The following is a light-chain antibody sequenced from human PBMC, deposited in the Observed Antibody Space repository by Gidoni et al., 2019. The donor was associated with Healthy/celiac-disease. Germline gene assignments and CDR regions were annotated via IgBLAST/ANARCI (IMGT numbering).Light chain of an antibody. CDR3: NSRDSSGNVV. CDR1: SLRSYY. V-gene: IGLV3-19*01. J-gene: IGLJ2*01. CDR2: GKN. Sequence: SELTQDPAVSVALGQTVRITCQGDSLRSYYASWYQQKPGQAPVLVIYGKNNRPSGIPDRFSGSSSGNTASLTITGAQAEDEADYYCNSRDSSGNVVFGGGTKLTVL.